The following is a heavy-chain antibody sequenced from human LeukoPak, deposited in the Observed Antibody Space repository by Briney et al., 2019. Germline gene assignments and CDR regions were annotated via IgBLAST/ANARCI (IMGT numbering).Heavy chain of an antibody. J-gene: IGHJ5*02. CDR1: GYTFTSYD. V-gene: IGHV1-8*01. CDR3: ARGPLSWELLPGWFDP. CDR2: MNPNSGNT. Sequence: ASVKVSCTASGYTFTSYDINWVRQATGQGLEWMGWMNPNSGNTGYAQKFQGRVTMTRNTSISTAYMELSSLRSEDTAVYYCARGPLSWELLPGWFDPWGQGTLVTVSS. D-gene: IGHD1-26*01.